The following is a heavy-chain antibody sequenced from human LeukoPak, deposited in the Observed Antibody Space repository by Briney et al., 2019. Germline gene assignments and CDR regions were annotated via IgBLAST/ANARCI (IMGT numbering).Heavy chain of an antibody. CDR1: GGSISSYY. CDR2: IYYSGST. J-gene: IGHJ3*02. V-gene: IGHV4-59*01. D-gene: IGHD4-17*01. Sequence: SETLSLTCTVYGGSISSYYWSWIRQPPGKGLEWIGYIYYSGSTNYNPSLKSRVTISVDTSKNQFSLKLSSVTAADTAVYYCARDNPDYGDPPGYAFDIWGQGTMVTVSS. CDR3: ARDNPDYGDPPGYAFDI.